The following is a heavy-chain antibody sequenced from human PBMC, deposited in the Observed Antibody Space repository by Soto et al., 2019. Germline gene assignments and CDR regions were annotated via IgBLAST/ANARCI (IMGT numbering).Heavy chain of an antibody. J-gene: IGHJ4*02. Sequence: EVQLVESGGGLVQPGGSLRLSCAASGFTFSPYWIHWVRQAPGRGLVWVSRINGDGSDTNYADSVKGRFTISRDNAKNTVYLQMNSLRADDTAMYYCARDNNWQPDYWGQGTLVTVSS. CDR3: ARDNNWQPDY. D-gene: IGHD1-20*01. CDR1: GFTFSPYW. V-gene: IGHV3-74*01. CDR2: INGDGSDT.